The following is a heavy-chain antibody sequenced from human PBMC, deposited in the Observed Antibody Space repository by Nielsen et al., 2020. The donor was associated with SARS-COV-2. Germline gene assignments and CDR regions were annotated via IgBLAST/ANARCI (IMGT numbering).Heavy chain of an antibody. J-gene: IGHJ4*02. D-gene: IGHD3-22*01. V-gene: IGHV4-59*01. CDR1: GGSISSYY. CDR3: VRGRYYYDSSGYYSKADFDY. CDR2: IYYSGST. Sequence: SETLSLTCTVSGGSISSYYWSWIRQPPGKGLEWIGYIYYSGSTNYNPSLKSRVTISVDTSKNQFSLKLSSVTAADTAVYYCVRGRYYYDSSGYYSKADFDYWGQGTLVTVSS.